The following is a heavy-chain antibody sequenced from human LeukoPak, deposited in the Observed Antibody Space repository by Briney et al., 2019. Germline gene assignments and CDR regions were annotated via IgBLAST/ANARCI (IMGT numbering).Heavy chain of an antibody. J-gene: IGHJ6*02. V-gene: IGHV4-34*01. Sequence: PSETLSLTCAVYGGSFSGYYWSWIRQPPGKGLEWIGEINHSGSTNYNPSLKSRVTISVDTSKNQFSLKLSSVTAADTAVYYCARGTSGYSSSWSYGMGVWGQGTTVTVSS. CDR3: ARGTSGYSSSWSYGMGV. CDR1: GGSFSGYY. CDR2: INHSGST. D-gene: IGHD6-13*01.